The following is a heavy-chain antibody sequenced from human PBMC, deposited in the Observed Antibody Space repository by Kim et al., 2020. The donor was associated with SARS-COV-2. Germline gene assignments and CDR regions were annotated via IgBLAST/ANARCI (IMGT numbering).Heavy chain of an antibody. V-gene: IGHV3-30*02. J-gene: IGHJ6*03. CDR3: AKIVVPAAIYYYYYMDV. D-gene: IGHD2-2*01. Sequence: VKGRFTISRDNSKNTLYLQMNSLRAEDTAVYYCAKIVVPAAIYYYYYMDVWGKGTTVTVSS.